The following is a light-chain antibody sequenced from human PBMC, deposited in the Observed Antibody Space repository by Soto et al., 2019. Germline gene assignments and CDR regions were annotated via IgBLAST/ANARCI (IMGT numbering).Light chain of an antibody. Sequence: QSSLTQPASVSGSPGQSITISCTGTSSDVGGYNYVSWYQQHPGKAPKLMIYDVSNRPSGVSNRFSGSKSGNTASLTISGLQAEDEADYYCSSYTSSSTVVFGGVTKVTV. CDR2: DVS. J-gene: IGLJ2*01. V-gene: IGLV2-14*01. CDR1: SSDVGGYNY. CDR3: SSYTSSSTVV.